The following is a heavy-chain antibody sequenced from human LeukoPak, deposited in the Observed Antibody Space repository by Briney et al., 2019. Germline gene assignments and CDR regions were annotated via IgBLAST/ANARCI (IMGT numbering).Heavy chain of an antibody. D-gene: IGHD3-16*01. V-gene: IGHV1-8*02. Sequence: GASVKVSCKASGYTFTSYGISWVRQAPGQGLEWMGWTHPSGNTGYAPKFHGRVSMTRDTSTGTAYMELSSLTSDDTAVYYCARQERLRLGEFSLHYYYYYMDVWGNGTTVSVSS. CDR2: THPSGNT. CDR3: ARQERLRLGEFSLHYYYYYMDV. CDR1: GYTFTSYG. J-gene: IGHJ6*03.